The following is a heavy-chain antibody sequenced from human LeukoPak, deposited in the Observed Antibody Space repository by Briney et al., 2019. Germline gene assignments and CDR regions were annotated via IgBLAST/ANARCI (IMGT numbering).Heavy chain of an antibody. CDR1: GFTFSSYG. CDR3: ASNTGYSSGPNLY. CDR2: IWYDGSKK. D-gene: IGHD6-19*01. Sequence: PGRSLRLSCAASGFTFSSYGMHWVRQAPGKGLEWVAVIWYDGSKKYYADSVKGRFTISRDNSKNTLYLQMNSLRTEDTAVYHCASNTGYSSGPNLYWGQGTLVTVSS. J-gene: IGHJ4*02. V-gene: IGHV3-33*01.